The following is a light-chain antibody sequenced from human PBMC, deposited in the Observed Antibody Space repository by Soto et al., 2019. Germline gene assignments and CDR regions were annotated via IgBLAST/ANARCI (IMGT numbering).Light chain of an antibody. V-gene: IGLV2-11*01. CDR1: SSDVGGDNY. Sequence: QSVLTQPRSVSGAPGQSVNISCTGTSSDVGGDNYVSWYQQHPGKAPKVMIYDVSKRPSGVPDRFSGSKSGNTASLTISGLQDEDEADYYCCSYEGRSVVFGEGTQLTVL. CDR2: DVS. J-gene: IGLJ2*01. CDR3: CSYEGRSVV.